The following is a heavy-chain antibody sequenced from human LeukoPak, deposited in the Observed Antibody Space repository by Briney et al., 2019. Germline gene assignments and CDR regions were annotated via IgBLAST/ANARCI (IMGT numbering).Heavy chain of an antibody. D-gene: IGHD1-26*01. Sequence: SETLSLTCTVSGASISSSSYYWGWIRQPPGKGLEWIGSIYYTGSTYYNPSLKSRVTISVDTSKNQFSLQLNSVTAADTAMYYCARFNSGSYQHYFDYWGQGTLVTVSS. J-gene: IGHJ4*02. CDR1: GASISSSSYY. V-gene: IGHV4-39*07. CDR2: IYYTGST. CDR3: ARFNSGSYQHYFDY.